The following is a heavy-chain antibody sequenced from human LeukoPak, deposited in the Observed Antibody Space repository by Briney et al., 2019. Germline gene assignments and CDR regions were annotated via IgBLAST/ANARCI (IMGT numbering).Heavy chain of an antibody. CDR1: GFTFSSYG. D-gene: IGHD5-12*01. V-gene: IGHV3-30*02. Sequence: GGSLRLSCAASGFTFSSYGMHWVRQAPGKGLEWVAFIRYDGSNKYYADSVKGRFTISRDNSKNTLYLQMNSLRAGYTAVYYCAKDGGYPRGVHFDYWGQGTLVTVSS. CDR3: AKDGGYPRGVHFDY. J-gene: IGHJ4*02. CDR2: IRYDGSNK.